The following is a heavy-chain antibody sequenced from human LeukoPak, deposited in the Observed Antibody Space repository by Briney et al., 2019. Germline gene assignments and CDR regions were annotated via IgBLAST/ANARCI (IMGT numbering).Heavy chain of an antibody. CDR2: INPNSGGT. Sequence: AXXXTFTGYYMHWVRQAPGQGLEWMGWINPNSGGTNYAQKFQGRVTMTRDTSISTAYMELRRLRSDDTAGYYCAXXXXSXXSYGGHFDYWGQGTLVTVSS. V-gene: IGHV1-2*02. CDR1: XXTFTGYY. D-gene: IGHD5-18*01. J-gene: IGHJ4*02. CDR3: AXXXXSXXSYGGHFDY.